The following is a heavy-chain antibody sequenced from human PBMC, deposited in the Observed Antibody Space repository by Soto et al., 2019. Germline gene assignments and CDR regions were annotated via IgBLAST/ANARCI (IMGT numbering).Heavy chain of an antibody. CDR3: ASPNDCSGGSCYSPHDY. Sequence: QVQLVESGGGLVKPGGSLRLSCAASGFTFSDYYMSWIRQAPGKGLEWGSYISSSGSTIYYADSVKGRFTISRDNAKHSLYLQKNSLRAEDTAVYYCASPNDCSGGSCYSPHDYWGQGTLVTVSS. V-gene: IGHV3-11*01. D-gene: IGHD2-15*01. CDR1: GFTFSDYY. J-gene: IGHJ4*02. CDR2: ISSSGSTI.